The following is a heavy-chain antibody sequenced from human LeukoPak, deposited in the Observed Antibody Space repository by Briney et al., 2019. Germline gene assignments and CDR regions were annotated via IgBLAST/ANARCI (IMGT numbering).Heavy chain of an antibody. V-gene: IGHV3-9*01. CDR2: ISWNSGSI. CDR1: GFTFDDYA. J-gene: IGHJ6*02. Sequence: GGSLRLSCAASGFTFDDYAMHWVRQAPGKGLEWVSGISWNSGSIGYADSVKGRFTISRDNAKNSLYLQMNSLRAEDTAVYYCARDYYYGMDVWGQGTTVTVSS. CDR3: ARDYYYGMDV.